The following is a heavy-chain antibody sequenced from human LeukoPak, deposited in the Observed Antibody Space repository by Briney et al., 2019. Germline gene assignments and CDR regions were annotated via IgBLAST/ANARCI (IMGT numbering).Heavy chain of an antibody. Sequence: SETLSLTCTVSGGSLSSSNNYWGWTRQPPGKGLEWFGSISYSGGTSYNPSLRSRVTISVDTSKNQFSLKLNSVTAADTAVYYCARGVPAAVTNYFDYWGQGTLVTVSS. D-gene: IGHD2-2*01. V-gene: IGHV4-39*07. CDR3: ARGVPAAVTNYFDY. CDR2: ISYSGGT. J-gene: IGHJ4*02. CDR1: GGSLSSSNNY.